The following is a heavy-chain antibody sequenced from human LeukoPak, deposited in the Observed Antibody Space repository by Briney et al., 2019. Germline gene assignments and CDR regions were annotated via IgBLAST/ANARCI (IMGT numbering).Heavy chain of an antibody. D-gene: IGHD6-19*01. CDR2: IYHTGST. V-gene: IGHV4-38-2*02. CDR3: ARGSTGHTGYSSGWAHFDY. Sequence: SETLSLTCSVSGYSIGSDYFGGWIRQPPGKGLEWIGSIYHTGSTYYNPSLKSRVTISVDTSKNQFSLKLSSVTAADTAVYYCARGSTGHTGYSSGWAHFDYWGQGTLVTVSS. CDR1: GYSIGSDYF. J-gene: IGHJ4*02.